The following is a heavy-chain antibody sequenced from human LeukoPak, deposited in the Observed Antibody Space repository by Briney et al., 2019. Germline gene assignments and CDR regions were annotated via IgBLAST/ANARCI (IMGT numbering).Heavy chain of an antibody. CDR3: ARAQEGCSRASCYLEP. D-gene: IGHD2-2*01. Sequence: ETLSLTCAISGASISSTNWWIWVRQPPGKGLEWIGEMHHSGRTNYNPSLKSRITISVDKSKNQVFLRLNSVAAADTALYYCARAQEGCSRASCYLEPWGQGTLVTVSS. V-gene: IGHV4-4*02. CDR1: GASISSTNW. J-gene: IGHJ5*02. CDR2: MHHSGRT.